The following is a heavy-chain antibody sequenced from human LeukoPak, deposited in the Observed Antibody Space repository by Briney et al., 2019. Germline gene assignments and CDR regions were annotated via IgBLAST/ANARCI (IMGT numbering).Heavy chain of an antibody. CDR1: GFTFSSYG. J-gene: IGHJ4*02. D-gene: IGHD6-6*01. Sequence: GGSLRLSCAASGFTFSSYGMHWVRQAPGKGLEWVAVISYDGSNKYYADSVKGRFTISRDNSKNTLYLQMNSLRAEDTAAYYCAKGRSRGSSSSIDYWGQGTLVTVSS. CDR3: AKGRSRGSSSSIDY. V-gene: IGHV3-30*18. CDR2: ISYDGSNK.